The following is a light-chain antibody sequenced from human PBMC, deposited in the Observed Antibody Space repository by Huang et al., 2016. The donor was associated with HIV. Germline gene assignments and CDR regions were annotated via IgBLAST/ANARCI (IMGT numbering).Light chain of an antibody. CDR3: QQYHAFPLI. V-gene: IGKV1D-8*03. CDR1: QDINTY. J-gene: IGKJ4*01. Sequence: IWMTQSPPLLSASTGDRVTSNCRVSQDINTYLACYQQKPGKAPDILIYSASVLQNGGQSRFKGSASGTQFTLTISCLHTEDFATYYCQQYHAFPLIFGAGTKVEI. CDR2: SAS.